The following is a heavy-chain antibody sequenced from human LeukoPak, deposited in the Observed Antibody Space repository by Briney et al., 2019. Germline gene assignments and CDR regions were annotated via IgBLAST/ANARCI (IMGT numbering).Heavy chain of an antibody. V-gene: IGHV3-11*05. Sequence: GGSLRLSCAASGFTFSDYYMRWIRQAPGRGLEWVSYISSSSSDTNYADSVKGRFTISRDNAKNSLYLQMNSLRAEDTAVYYCARDLRALRENSYASDYWGQGTLVTVSS. D-gene: IGHD5-18*01. J-gene: IGHJ4*02. CDR2: ISSSSSDT. CDR3: ARDLRALRENSYASDY. CDR1: GFTFSDYY.